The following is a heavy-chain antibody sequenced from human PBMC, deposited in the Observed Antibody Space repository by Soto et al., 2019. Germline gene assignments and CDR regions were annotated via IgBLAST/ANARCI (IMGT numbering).Heavy chain of an antibody. CDR1: GGCISSGGYY. V-gene: IGHV4-31*03. CDR3: ARDYMAGGMDV. Sequence: QVQLQESGPGLVKPSQTLSLTCTVSGGCISSGGYYWSWIRQHPGKGLEWIGYIYYSGSTYYNPSLNGRVTISVDTSKNQFSLKLSSVTAADTAVYYCARDYMAGGMDVWGQGTTVTVSS. J-gene: IGHJ6*02. D-gene: IGHD6-19*01. CDR2: IYYSGST.